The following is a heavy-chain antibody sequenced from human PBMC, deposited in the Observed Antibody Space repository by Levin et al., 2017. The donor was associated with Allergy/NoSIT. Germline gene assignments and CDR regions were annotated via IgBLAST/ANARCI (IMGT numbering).Heavy chain of an antibody. CDR2: IFSSGST. CDR3: AKGGGGATFDY. CDR1: DGSISSYY. Sequence: SETLSLTCTVSDGSISSYYWSWIRQPAGKGLEWIGRIFSSGSTNYSPSLKSRVAMSVDTSKNQFSLKLSSVTAADTAVYYCAKGGGGATFDYWGQGTLVTVSS. D-gene: IGHD1-26*01. J-gene: IGHJ4*02. V-gene: IGHV4-4*07.